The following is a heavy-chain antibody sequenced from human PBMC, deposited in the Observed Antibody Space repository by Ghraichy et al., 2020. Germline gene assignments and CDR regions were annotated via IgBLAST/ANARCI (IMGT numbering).Heavy chain of an antibody. CDR2: ISYDGSNK. V-gene: IGHV3-30-3*01. CDR1: GFTFSSYA. J-gene: IGHJ5*02. CDR3: ARDLPWFDP. Sequence: LSLTCAASGFTFSSYAMHWVRQAPGKGLEWVAVISYDGSNKYYADSVKGRFTISRDNSKNTLYLQMNSLRAEDTAVYYCARDLPWFDPWGQGTLVTVSS.